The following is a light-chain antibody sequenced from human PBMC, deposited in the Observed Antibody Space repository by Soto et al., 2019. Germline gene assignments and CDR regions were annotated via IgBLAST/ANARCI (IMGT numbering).Light chain of an antibody. J-gene: IGKJ5*01. CDR2: AAS. V-gene: IGKV1-9*01. CDR3: QQLHGYPIT. CDR1: QGIDTS. Sequence: ILLTQSPSSLSASVGDRVTLTCRASQGIDTSLAWYQQKPGKAPKILMYAASNFQSGVPSRFSGSGSGTHFTLTISSLQPEDFATYYCQQLHGYPITFGQGTRLEIK.